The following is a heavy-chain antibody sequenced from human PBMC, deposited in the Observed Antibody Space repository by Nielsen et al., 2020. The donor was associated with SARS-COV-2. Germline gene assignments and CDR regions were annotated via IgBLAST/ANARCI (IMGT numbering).Heavy chain of an antibody. V-gene: IGHV3-21*04. D-gene: IGHD3-10*01. CDR1: GFTFSSYS. Sequence: GESLKISCAASGFTFSSYSMNWVRQAPGKGLEWVSSISSSSSYIYYADSVKGRFTISRDNAKNSLYLQMNSLRPEDTAFYYCAKDAYGSGSYLDHWGQGTLVTVSS. CDR3: AKDAYGSGSYLDH. CDR2: ISSSSSYI. J-gene: IGHJ4*02.